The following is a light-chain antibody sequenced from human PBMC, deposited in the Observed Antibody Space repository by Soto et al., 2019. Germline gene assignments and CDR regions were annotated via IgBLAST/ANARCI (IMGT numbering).Light chain of an antibody. V-gene: IGKV3-11*01. Sequence: EIVLTQSPATLSLSPGERATLSCRASQSVGSYLAWYQQKPGQSPRLLIYDASNRATGIPARFSGSGSGTDFTLTISSLEPADFAVYYCQQRTNLPRTFGQGTKVEIK. CDR1: QSVGSY. CDR2: DAS. CDR3: QQRTNLPRT. J-gene: IGKJ1*01.